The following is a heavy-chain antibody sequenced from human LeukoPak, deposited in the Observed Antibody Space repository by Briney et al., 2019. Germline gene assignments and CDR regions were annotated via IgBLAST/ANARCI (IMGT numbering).Heavy chain of an antibody. CDR2: ISGSGGGT. CDR3: ALQGFGEFKFPRYYYYYGMDV. V-gene: IGHV3-23*01. J-gene: IGHJ6*02. D-gene: IGHD3-10*01. CDR1: GVTFSSYV. Sequence: PGGSLRLSCEASGVTFSSYVMSWVRQAPGKGPEWVSGISGSGGGTYYADSVKGRFTISRDNSKNTLYLQMNSLRAEDTAVYYCALQGFGEFKFPRYYYYYGMDVWGQGTTVTVSS.